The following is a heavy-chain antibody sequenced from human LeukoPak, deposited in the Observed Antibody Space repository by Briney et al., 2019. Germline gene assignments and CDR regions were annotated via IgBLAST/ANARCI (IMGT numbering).Heavy chain of an antibody. Sequence: GGSLRLSCAASGFTFSSHGMNWVRQAPGKGLEWVSGISPSGGITYYADSVKGRFTISRDNSKNTLYLQMNSLRAEDTAVYYCARDGLSGWLQGWARYWGQGTLVTVSS. D-gene: IGHD6-19*01. V-gene: IGHV3-23*01. CDR1: GFTFSSHG. CDR3: ARDGLSGWLQGWARY. J-gene: IGHJ4*02. CDR2: ISPSGGIT.